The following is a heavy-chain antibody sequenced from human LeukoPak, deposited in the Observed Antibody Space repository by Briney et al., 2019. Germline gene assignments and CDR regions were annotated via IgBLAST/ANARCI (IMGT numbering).Heavy chain of an antibody. V-gene: IGHV2-5*01. Sequence: SGPTLVNPTQTLTLTCTFSGFSLSSDAVGVGWIRQPPGGALEWLGVIYENDEKLYSSSLQNRLSITKDTPKNQVVLTMANMDPVDTATYYCAHRHRGVASDIWGQGTMVTVSS. CDR3: AHRHRGVASDI. D-gene: IGHD2-15*01. CDR1: GFSLSSDAVG. J-gene: IGHJ3*02. CDR2: IYENDEK.